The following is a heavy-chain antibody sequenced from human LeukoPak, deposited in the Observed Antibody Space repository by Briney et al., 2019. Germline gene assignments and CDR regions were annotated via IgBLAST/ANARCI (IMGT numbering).Heavy chain of an antibody. J-gene: IGHJ4*02. CDR2: IRYDGSNK. Sequence: GSLRLSCAASGFTFSSYGMHWVRQAPGKGLEWVAFIRYDGSNKYYADSVKGRFTISRDNSKNTLYLQMNTLTVDDTALYYCASRSGHWDFWGPGTLVTVSS. CDR1: GFTFSSYG. CDR3: ASRSGHWDF. D-gene: IGHD2-15*01. V-gene: IGHV3-30*02.